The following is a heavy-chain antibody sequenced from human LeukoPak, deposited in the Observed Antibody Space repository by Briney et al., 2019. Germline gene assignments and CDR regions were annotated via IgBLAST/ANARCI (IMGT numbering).Heavy chain of an antibody. Sequence: ASVEVSCKASGYTFTGYYMHWVRQAPGQGLEWMGWINPNSGGTNYAQKFQGRVTMTRDTSISTAYMELSRLRSDDTAVYYCARPYYYGSGSPFDYWGQGTLVTVSS. V-gene: IGHV1-2*02. CDR1: GYTFTGYY. CDR2: INPNSGGT. CDR3: ARPYYYGSGSPFDY. D-gene: IGHD3-10*01. J-gene: IGHJ4*02.